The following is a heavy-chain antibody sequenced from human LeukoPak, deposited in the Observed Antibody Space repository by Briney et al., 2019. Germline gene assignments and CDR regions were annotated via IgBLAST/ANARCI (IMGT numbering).Heavy chain of an antibody. J-gene: IGHJ4*02. CDR2: IYNSGST. Sequence: SETLSLTCAVCGVSISSGGYAWRWIRQPPGKGLEWIGYIYNSGSTYYNPSLKSRVTISVDRSKNQFSLKLSSVTAADTAVYYCASSGYDHDYWGQGTLVTVSS. CDR1: GVSISSGGYA. D-gene: IGHD5-12*01. V-gene: IGHV4-30-2*01. CDR3: ASSGYDHDY.